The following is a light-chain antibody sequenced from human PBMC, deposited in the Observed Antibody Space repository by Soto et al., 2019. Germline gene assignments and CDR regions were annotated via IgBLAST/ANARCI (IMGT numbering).Light chain of an antibody. Sequence: DIQMTQSPSSLSASVGDRVTISCRASQSIGSSLNWLQQKPGKAPKLLIYGASNSPSGVPSRFSGSGSGTDFTLTLSSLQPEDLATYYCQQSYSSPPTFGGGTKLE. V-gene: IGKV1-39*01. CDR1: QSIGSS. CDR3: QQSYSSPPT. J-gene: IGKJ4*01. CDR2: GAS.